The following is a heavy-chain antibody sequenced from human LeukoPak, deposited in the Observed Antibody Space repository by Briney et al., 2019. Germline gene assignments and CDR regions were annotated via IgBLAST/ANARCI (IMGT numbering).Heavy chain of an antibody. J-gene: IGHJ4*02. Sequence: GGSLRLSCAASGFTFSNAWMSWVRQAPGKGLEWVAVISYDGSNKYYADSVKGRFTISRDNSKNTLYLQMNSLRAEDTAVYYCAKVGGRGHDYWGQGTLVTVSS. CDR3: AKVGGRGHDY. CDR2: ISYDGSNK. V-gene: IGHV3-30*18. CDR1: GFTFSNAW. D-gene: IGHD3-16*01.